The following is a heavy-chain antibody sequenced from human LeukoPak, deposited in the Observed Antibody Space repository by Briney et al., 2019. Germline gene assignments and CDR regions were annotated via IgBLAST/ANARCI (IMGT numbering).Heavy chain of an antibody. CDR1: GGSISSSNYY. V-gene: IGHV4-61*02. D-gene: IGHD3-10*01. CDR3: ARGLWFGDENPPYFDY. CDR2: IYTSGNT. J-gene: IGHJ4*02. Sequence: SETLSLTCTVSGGSISSSNYYWSWIRQPAGKGLEWIGRIYTSGNTNYNPSLKSRVTISVDTSKNQFSLKLSSVTAADTAVYYCARGLWFGDENPPYFDYWGQGTLVTVSS.